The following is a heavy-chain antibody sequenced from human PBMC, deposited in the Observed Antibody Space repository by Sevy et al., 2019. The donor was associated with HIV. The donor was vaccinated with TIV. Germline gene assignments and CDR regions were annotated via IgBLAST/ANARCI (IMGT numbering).Heavy chain of an antibody. CDR3: RRGGGLRGRIGRYLN. D-gene: IGHD1-20*01. CDR1: GFTFDDYG. CDR2: ITWNGDYA. J-gene: IGHJ4*02. V-gene: IGHV3-20*01. Sequence: GGSLRLSCAASGFTFDDYGMGWVRQVPGRGLEWISDITWNGDYANYGDTVKGRSTISGDNAKNSLYLQMIRLTAEETALYISRRGGGLRGRIGRYLNWSQGTQVTVAS.